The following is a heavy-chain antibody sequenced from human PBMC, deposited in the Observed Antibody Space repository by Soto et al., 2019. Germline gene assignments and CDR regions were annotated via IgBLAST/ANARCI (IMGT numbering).Heavy chain of an antibody. J-gene: IGHJ5*02. V-gene: IGHV3-23*01. D-gene: IGHD6-19*01. CDR3: AKSWQWPDLLDWFDP. CDR2: ISGSGGST. Sequence: GGSLRLSCAASGFTFSSYAMSWVRQAPGKGLEWVSAISGSGGSTYYADSVKGRFTISRDNSKNTLYLQMNSLRAEDTAVYYCAKSWQWPDLLDWFDPWGQGTLVTVSS. CDR1: GFTFSSYA.